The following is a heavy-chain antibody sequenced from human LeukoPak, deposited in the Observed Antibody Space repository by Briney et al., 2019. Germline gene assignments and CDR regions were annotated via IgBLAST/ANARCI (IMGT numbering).Heavy chain of an antibody. Sequence: PGGSLRLSCEASGVTFSSYVMSWVRQAPGKRPEWVSGISGSGGGTYYADSVKGRFAISRDNSKNTLYLQMNSLRAEDTAVYYCVQEGPRGLAFDIWGQGTKATVSS. CDR3: VQEGPRGLAFDI. CDR2: ISGSGGGT. CDR1: GVTFSSYV. J-gene: IGHJ3*02. V-gene: IGHV3-23*01.